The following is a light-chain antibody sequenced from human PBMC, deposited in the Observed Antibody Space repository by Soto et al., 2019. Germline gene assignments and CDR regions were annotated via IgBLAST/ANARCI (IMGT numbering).Light chain of an antibody. Sequence: IQLTQAPSSLSASVGDRVTITCRASQGSSSALAWYQQKPGKAPKLLIYAASTLQSGVPLSFSGSGSGTSFTLTISSLQPEDFATYYCQQSYSTPQAFGGGTKVDIK. CDR1: QGSSSA. CDR3: QQSYSTPQA. CDR2: AAS. V-gene: IGKV1-9*01. J-gene: IGKJ4*01.